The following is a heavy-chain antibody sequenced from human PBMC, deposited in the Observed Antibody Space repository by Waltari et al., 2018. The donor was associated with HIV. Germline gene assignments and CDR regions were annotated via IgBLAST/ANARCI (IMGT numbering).Heavy chain of an antibody. Sequence: QVQLVQSGAEVKKPGASVKVSCKASGYTFTAYYIHCVRQAPGQGLEWMGWINPNSGGTNYAQKFQGRVTMTRDTSISTAYMELSRLRSDDTAVYYCARDRARTTDYYYYGMDVWGQGTTVTVSS. CDR3: ARDRARTTDYYYYGMDV. CDR2: INPNSGGT. D-gene: IGHD1-7*01. CDR1: GYTFTAYY. V-gene: IGHV1-2*02. J-gene: IGHJ6*02.